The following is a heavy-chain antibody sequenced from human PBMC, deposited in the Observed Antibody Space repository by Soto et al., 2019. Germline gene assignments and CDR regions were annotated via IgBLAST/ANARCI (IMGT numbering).Heavy chain of an antibody. CDR3: TTDPTMIVVDDAFDI. Sequence: PGGSLRLSCAASGFTFSNAWMNWVRQAPGKGLEWVGRIKSKTDGGTTDYAAPVKGRFTISRDDSKNTLYLQMNSLKTEDTAVYYCTTDPTMIVVDDAFDIWGQGTMVTVSS. J-gene: IGHJ3*02. D-gene: IGHD3-22*01. CDR2: IKSKTDGGTT. V-gene: IGHV3-15*07. CDR1: GFTFSNAW.